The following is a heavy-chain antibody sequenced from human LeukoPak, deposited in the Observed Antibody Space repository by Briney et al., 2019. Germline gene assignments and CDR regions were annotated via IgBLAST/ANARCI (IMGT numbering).Heavy chain of an antibody. J-gene: IGHJ4*02. V-gene: IGHV4-30-2*01. CDR2: IYHSGST. CDR3: ARSYSSGWYVPAGY. Sequence: SQTLSLTCAVSGGPISSGGYSWSWIRQPPGKGLEWIGYIYHSGSTYYNPSLKSRVTISVDRSKNQFSLKPSSVTAADTAVYYCARSYSSGWYVPAGYWGQGTLATVSS. CDR1: GGPISSGGYS. D-gene: IGHD6-19*01.